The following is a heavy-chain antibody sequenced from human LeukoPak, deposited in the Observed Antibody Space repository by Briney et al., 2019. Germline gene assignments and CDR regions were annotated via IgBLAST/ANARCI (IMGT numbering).Heavy chain of an antibody. CDR3: AKDVARYSSGFWVYFQH. D-gene: IGHD6-19*01. CDR2: ISWNGGSI. V-gene: IGHV3-9*01. CDR1: GFTFDDYA. Sequence: CRRLSCAPYGFTFDDYAMDWVRHAPGEGMGWVSGISWNGGSIAYADSVKGRFTISREKAEKSLYMEMNRQRAEETGLTYCAKDVARYSSGFWVYFQHWGQGTLVTVSS. J-gene: IGHJ1*01.